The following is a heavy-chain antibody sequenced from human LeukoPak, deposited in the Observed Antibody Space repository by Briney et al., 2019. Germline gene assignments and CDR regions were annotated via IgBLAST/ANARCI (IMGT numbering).Heavy chain of an antibody. CDR2: ISSSGSTI. J-gene: IGHJ6*04. CDR3: AELGITMIGGV. D-gene: IGHD3-10*02. CDR1: GFSFSSYE. V-gene: IGHV3-48*03. Sequence: GGSLRLSCAASGFSFSSYEMNWVSQAPGEGLGWVSYISSSGSTIYYADSVKGRFTISRDNAKNSLYLQMNSLRAEDTAVYYCAELGITMIGGVWGKGTTVTISS.